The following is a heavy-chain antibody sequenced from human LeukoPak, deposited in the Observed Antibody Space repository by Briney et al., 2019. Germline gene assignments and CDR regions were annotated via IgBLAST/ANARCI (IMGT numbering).Heavy chain of an antibody. CDR3: ARKAVAGYYFDY. J-gene: IGHJ4*02. CDR2: IIPIFGTA. Sequence: ASVKVSCKASGGTFSSYAISWVRQAPGQGLEWMGGIIPIFGTANYAQKFQGRVTITADESTSIAYMELSSLRSEDTAVYYCARKAVAGYYFDYWGQGTLVTVSS. V-gene: IGHV1-69*13. D-gene: IGHD6-19*01. CDR1: GGTFSSYA.